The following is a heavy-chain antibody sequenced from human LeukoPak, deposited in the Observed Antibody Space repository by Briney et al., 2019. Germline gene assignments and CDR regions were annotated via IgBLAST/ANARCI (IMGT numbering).Heavy chain of an antibody. Sequence: PSETLSLTCTVSGDSMSSGTDTGGWLRQPPGGGQEWIGSISNTGNTYYNPSLKSRLTFSVDASTNEFSLKLTSVTAADTAVYYCARVRLSPTHFDYWGHGTLVTASS. CDR3: ARVRLSPTHFDY. J-gene: IGHJ4*01. V-gene: IGHV4-39*01. CDR1: GDSMSSGTDT. CDR2: ISNTGNT.